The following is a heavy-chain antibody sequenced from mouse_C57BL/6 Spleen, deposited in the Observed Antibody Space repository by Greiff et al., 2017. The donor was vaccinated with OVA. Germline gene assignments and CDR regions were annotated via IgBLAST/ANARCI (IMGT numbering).Heavy chain of an antibody. CDR2: ISSGSSTI. V-gene: IGHV5-17*01. CDR1: GFTFSDYG. D-gene: IGHD1-1*01. Sequence: EVQGVESGGGLVKPGGSLKLSCAASGFTFSDYGMHWVRQAPEKGLEWVAYISSGSSTIYYADTVKGRFTISRDNAKNTLFLQMTSLRSEDTAMYYCARPKTVVASGAMDYWGQGTSVTVSS. J-gene: IGHJ4*01. CDR3: ARPKTVVASGAMDY.